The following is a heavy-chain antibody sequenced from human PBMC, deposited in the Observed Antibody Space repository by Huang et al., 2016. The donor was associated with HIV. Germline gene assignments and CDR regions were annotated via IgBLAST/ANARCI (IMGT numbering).Heavy chain of an antibody. V-gene: IGHV1-69*13. CDR2: IIPMGGTP. J-gene: IGHJ4*02. CDR1: GGTFSKYA. CDR3: ARGQLGSYGDYDVLY. Sequence: QVQLVQSGAEVKTPGSSVKVSCKASGGTFSKYAISWLRQAPGQGLEWRGWIIPMGGTPNHARKFQGRVTITADDSTSTTYVEVSSLRSEDTALYYSARGQLGSYGDYDVLYWGQGTLVTVSS. D-gene: IGHD4-17*01.